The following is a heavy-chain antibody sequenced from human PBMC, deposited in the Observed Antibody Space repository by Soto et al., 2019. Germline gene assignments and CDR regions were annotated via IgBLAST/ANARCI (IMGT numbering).Heavy chain of an antibody. V-gene: IGHV3-11*01. CDR2: ISSSANTI. CDR3: ARDCSGGSCYSRAFDI. CDR1: GFTFSEYY. J-gene: IGHJ3*02. Sequence: SLRLSCAASGFTFSEYYMSWIRQAPGKGLEWVSYISSSANTIYYADSVKGRFTISRDNTKKSLYLQMNSLRAEDTAVYYCARDCSGGSCYSRAFDIWGQGTMVTVSS. D-gene: IGHD2-15*01.